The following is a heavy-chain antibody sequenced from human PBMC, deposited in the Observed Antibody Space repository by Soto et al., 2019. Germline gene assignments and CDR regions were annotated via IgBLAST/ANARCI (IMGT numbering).Heavy chain of an antibody. V-gene: IGHV1-69*01. D-gene: IGHD3-10*01. Sequence: QLHLVQSGAEVKKAGSSVKVSCKASGGTVSSYAITWVRQAPGKGLEWMGVFIPIFVSAHYAPKFQGRITITADESTSTAYMELSGLTSEDTAISYCARDVSSDTTGFRGYDLWGQGTQWTVSS. CDR1: GGTVSSYA. CDR2: FIPIFVSA. J-gene: IGHJ4*02. CDR3: ARDVSSDTTGFRGYDL.